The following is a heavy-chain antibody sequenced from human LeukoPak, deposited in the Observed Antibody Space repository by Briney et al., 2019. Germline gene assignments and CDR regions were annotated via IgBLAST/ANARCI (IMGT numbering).Heavy chain of an antibody. D-gene: IGHD1-7*01. CDR2: ISGSGVST. Sequence: GGSLRLSCAASGFTFSSYAMSWVRQAPGKGLEWVSAISGSGVSTYYADSVKGRFTISRDNSKNTLYLQMNSLRAEDTAVYYCAKDERNWNYNLASQTYDWGQGTLVTVSS. J-gene: IGHJ4*02. CDR3: AKDERNWNYNLASQTYD. V-gene: IGHV3-23*01. CDR1: GFTFSSYA.